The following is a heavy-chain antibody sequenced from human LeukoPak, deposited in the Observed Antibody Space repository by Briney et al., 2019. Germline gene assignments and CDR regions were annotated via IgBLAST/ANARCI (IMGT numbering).Heavy chain of an antibody. CDR2: IKQDGSEK. Sequence: GGSLRLSCAASGFTFSSYWMSWVRQAPGKGLEWVANIKQDGSEKYYVDSVKGRFTISRDNAKNSLYLQMNSLRAEDTAVYYCARDFICSCTSCNGYWGQGTLVTVSS. J-gene: IGHJ4*02. V-gene: IGHV3-7*03. D-gene: IGHD2-2*01. CDR3: ARDFICSCTSCNGY. CDR1: GFTFSSYW.